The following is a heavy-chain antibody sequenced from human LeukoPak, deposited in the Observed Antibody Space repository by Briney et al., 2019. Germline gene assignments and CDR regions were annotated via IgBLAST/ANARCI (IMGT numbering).Heavy chain of an antibody. CDR2: ISGSGGST. Sequence: PGGSLRLSCAASGFTFSSYAMSWVRQAPGKGLEWVSAISGSGGSTYYADSVKGRFTISRDNSKNTLYLQMNSLRAEDAAVYYCAKGQWLDYYFDYWGQGTLVTVSS. V-gene: IGHV3-23*01. CDR3: AKGQWLDYYFDY. D-gene: IGHD5-12*01. J-gene: IGHJ4*02. CDR1: GFTFSSYA.